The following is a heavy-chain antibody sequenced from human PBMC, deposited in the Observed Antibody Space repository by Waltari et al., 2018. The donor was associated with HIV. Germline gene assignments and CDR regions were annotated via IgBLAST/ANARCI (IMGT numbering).Heavy chain of an antibody. CDR3: AREYCSSTSCSPNGRLGAFDI. V-gene: IGHV4-4*07. J-gene: IGHJ3*02. Sequence: QVQLQESGPGLVKASETLSLTCPVPAAPIRSYSWSWIRHTPGKGLEWIGRIYTSGSTNYKSSLKSRVTMSIDTSKNQFFLKLSSVTAADTAVYYCAREYCSSTSCSPNGRLGAFDIWGQGTMVTVSS. CDR1: AAPIRSYS. D-gene: IGHD2-2*01. CDR2: IYTSGST.